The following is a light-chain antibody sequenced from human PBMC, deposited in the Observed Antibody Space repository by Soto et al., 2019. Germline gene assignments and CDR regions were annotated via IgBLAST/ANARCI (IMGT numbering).Light chain of an antibody. J-gene: IGKJ1*01. CDR1: QSVSSTY. CDR2: GAS. V-gene: IGKV3-20*01. Sequence: EIVLTQSPGTLSLSPGERATLSCRASQSVSSTYLAWYQQKPGQALRLLIYGASSRATGIPDRFSGGGSGTDFTLTISRVEPEDFAVYYCQQCGSSPWTFGQGTKVEIK. CDR3: QQCGSSPWT.